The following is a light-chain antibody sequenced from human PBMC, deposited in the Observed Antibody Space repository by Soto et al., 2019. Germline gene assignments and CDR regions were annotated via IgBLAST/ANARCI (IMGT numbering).Light chain of an antibody. CDR3: QSYDSSLSTFYV. Sequence: QSVLTQQPSVSGAPGQRVTLSCTGSNSNIGAGYDVHWYQQLPGTAPKSFMSGNSNRPSGVPDRFSVSKSGTSASLAITGLQAEDEGDYYCQSYDSSLSTFYVFGNGTKVTVL. V-gene: IGLV1-40*01. CDR1: NSNIGAGYD. J-gene: IGLJ1*01. CDR2: GNS.